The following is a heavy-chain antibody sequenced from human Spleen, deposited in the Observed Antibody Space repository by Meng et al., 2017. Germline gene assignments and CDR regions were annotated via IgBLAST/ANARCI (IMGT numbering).Heavy chain of an antibody. CDR1: GGSISSIDW. CDR3: ARVKGNGDYFDY. Sequence: QVQLQQWGGGLLKPSGTLVLTCVVAGGSISSIDWWSWVRQPPGKGLEWIGEIYHGGDTNYNPSLKSRVAISVDTSKNQFSLKLTSVTAADTAVYYCARVKGNGDYFDYWGQGTLVTVFS. CDR2: IYHGGDT. V-gene: IGHV4-4*02. D-gene: IGHD4-17*01. J-gene: IGHJ4*02.